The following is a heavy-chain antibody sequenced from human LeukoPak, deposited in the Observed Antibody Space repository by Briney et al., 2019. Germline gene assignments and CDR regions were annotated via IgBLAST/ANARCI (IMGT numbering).Heavy chain of an antibody. J-gene: IGHJ4*02. D-gene: IGHD4-17*01. CDR1: GFIVSDHY. CDR2: MYSSGNI. V-gene: IGHV3-53*01. Sequence: PGGSLRLSCAASGFIVSDHYMGWVRQAPGKGLDWVSVMYSSGNIHYADSVEGRFTISRDNSKNTLSLQMNSLRAEDTAVYYCAKDCNAVTRSYFDYWGQGTLVTVSS. CDR3: AKDCNAVTRSYFDY.